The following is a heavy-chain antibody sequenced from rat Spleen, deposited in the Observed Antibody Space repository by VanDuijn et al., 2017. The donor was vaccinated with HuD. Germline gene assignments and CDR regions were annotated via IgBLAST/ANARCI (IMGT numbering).Heavy chain of an antibody. CDR2: ISYDGSST. CDR3: ATGGTTVLDY. J-gene: IGHJ2*01. CDR1: GFTFSNYD. V-gene: IGHV5-20*01. D-gene: IGHD1-1*01. Sequence: EVQLVESGGGLVQPGRSLKLSCAASGFTFSNYDMAWVRQAPTKGLEWVASISYDGSSTYYRDSVKGRFTISRDNAKSTLYLQMDSLRSEDTATYYCATGGTTVLDYWGQGVMVTVSS.